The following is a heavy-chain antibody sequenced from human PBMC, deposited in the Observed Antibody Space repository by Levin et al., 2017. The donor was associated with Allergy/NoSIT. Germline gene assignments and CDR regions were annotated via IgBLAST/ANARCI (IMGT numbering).Heavy chain of an antibody. CDR1: AFTFGDYH. CDR3: ARGSYQFEY. V-gene: IGHV3-49*03. CDR2: IRSKASGGTT. Sequence: GGSLRLSCTASAFTFGDYHMTWFRQAPGKGLEWVGFIRSKASGGTTEYAASVKGRFTISRADSKSIAYLQMNSLKTEDTAVYYCARGSYQFEYWGQGTLVTVSS. J-gene: IGHJ4*02. D-gene: IGHD1-26*01.